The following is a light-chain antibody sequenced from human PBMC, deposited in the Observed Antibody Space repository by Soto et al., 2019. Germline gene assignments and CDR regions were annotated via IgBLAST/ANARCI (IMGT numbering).Light chain of an antibody. CDR1: SSDVGGYDY. J-gene: IGLJ2*01. CDR2: EVI. Sequence: QSALTQPRSVSGSPGQSVTISCTGSSSDVGGYDYISWYQQHPGKAPKVVIYEVIKRPSGVPDRFSGSKSGNTASLTISGLQPEDEADYYCCSYAGGAYASRIFGGGTQLNVL. V-gene: IGLV2-11*01. CDR3: CSYAGGAYASRI.